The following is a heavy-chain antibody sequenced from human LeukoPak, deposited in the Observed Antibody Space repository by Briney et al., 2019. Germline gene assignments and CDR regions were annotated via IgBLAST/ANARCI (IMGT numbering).Heavy chain of an antibody. CDR3: ARPGDGDYYYGMDV. CDR2: INPNSGGT. Sequence: ASVKVSCKASGYTFTGYYRHWVRRAPGRGLEWMGWINPNSGGTNYAQKFQGRVTMTRDTSISTAYMELSRLRSDDTAVYDCARPGDGDYYYGMDVWGQGTTVTVSS. J-gene: IGHJ6*02. CDR1: GYTFTGYY. V-gene: IGHV1-2*02. D-gene: IGHD3-16*01.